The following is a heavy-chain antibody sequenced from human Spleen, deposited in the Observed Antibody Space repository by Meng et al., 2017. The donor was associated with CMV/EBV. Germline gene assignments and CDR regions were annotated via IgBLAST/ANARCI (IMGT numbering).Heavy chain of an antibody. CDR3: ATVKVIPAAIHHDFGF. D-gene: IGHD2-2*02. Sequence: ASVKVSCKASGYTFTDCYMHWLRQAPGQGLEWMGWINPKRGGTDYVQKFQGRVTMTSDKSINTAYMELSRLRSDDTATYYCATVKVIPAAIHHDFGFWGQGTLVTVSS. CDR1: GYTFTDCY. CDR2: INPKRGGT. V-gene: IGHV1-2*02. J-gene: IGHJ4*02.